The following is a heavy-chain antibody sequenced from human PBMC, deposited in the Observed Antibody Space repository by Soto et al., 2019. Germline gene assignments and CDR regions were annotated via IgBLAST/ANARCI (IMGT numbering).Heavy chain of an antibody. CDR3: ASAAVTGTAGLDF. CDR2: SNPNSGCA. Sequence: WASVKVSCKASGYTFSGFYMHWVRQAPGQGLEWMGWSNPNSGCAKSAEKFQGRVTMTRDTSISTAYMELSRLTSDDTAVYYCASAAVTGTAGLDFWGQGTQVTVSS. CDR1: GYTFSGFY. J-gene: IGHJ4*02. V-gene: IGHV1-2*02. D-gene: IGHD6-19*01.